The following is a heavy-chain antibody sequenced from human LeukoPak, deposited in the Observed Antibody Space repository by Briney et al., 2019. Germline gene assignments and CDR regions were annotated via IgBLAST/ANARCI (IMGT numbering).Heavy chain of an antibody. J-gene: IGHJ3*01. V-gene: IGHV4-39*07. D-gene: IGHD3-10*01. CDR2: IYHSGST. Sequence: SETLSLTCTVSGGSISSSSYYWGWIRQPPGKGLEWIGYIYHSGSTYYNPSLKSRVIISVDRSKNQFSLKLSSVTAADTAVYYCARVRRGLLGEYDAFDVWGQGTMVTVSS. CDR3: ARVRRGLLGEYDAFDV. CDR1: GGSISSSSYY.